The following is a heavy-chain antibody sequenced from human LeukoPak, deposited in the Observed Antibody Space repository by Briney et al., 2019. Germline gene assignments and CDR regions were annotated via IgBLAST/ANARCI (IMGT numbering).Heavy chain of an antibody. J-gene: IGHJ6*04. CDR1: GFTLRMYD. CDR2: IGPGGDT. D-gene: IGHD3-10*01. CDR3: AREAIGPGRYYHLDV. V-gene: IGHV3-13*01. Sequence: GGSLRLSCEASGFTLRMYDVHWVRQATGKGLEWVSAIGPGGDTYYAGSVEGRFSISREDAKNSFYLQMNSLTAEDTAIYFCAREAIGPGRYYHLDVWGRGTTVTVSS.